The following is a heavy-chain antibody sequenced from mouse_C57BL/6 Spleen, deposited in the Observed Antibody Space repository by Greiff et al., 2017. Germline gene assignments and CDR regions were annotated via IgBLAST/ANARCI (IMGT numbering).Heavy chain of an antibody. D-gene: IGHD1-1*01. Sequence: VKLVESGGGLVKPGGSLTLSCAASGFTFSDYGMHWVRQAPEKGLEWVAYISSGSSTIYYADTVKGRFTISRDNAKNTLFLQMTSLRSEDTAMYYCARQEIYYYGSSYYAMDYWGQGTSVTVSS. J-gene: IGHJ4*01. CDR1: GFTFSDYG. V-gene: IGHV5-17*01. CDR2: ISSGSSTI. CDR3: ARQEIYYYGSSYYAMDY.